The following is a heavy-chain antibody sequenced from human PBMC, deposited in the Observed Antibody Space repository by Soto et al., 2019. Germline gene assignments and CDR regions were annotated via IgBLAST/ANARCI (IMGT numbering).Heavy chain of an antibody. V-gene: IGHV3-7*04. J-gene: IGHJ4*02. D-gene: IGHD2-8*01. CDR3: ARGILSAY. CDR2: IKQDGSDK. Sequence: EVQLVESGGGLVQPGGSLRLSCAASGFTFSNHWMSWVRQAPGKGLEWVANIKQDGSDKYYVDSVKGRFTISRDNAKNSLYLQMNSLRAEDSALYYCARGILSAYWGQGTLVTVSS. CDR1: GFTFSNHW.